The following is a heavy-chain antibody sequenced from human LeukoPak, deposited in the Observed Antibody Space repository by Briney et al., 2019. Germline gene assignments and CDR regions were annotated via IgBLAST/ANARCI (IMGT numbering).Heavy chain of an antibody. J-gene: IGHJ4*02. CDR1: GFTFSSYS. D-gene: IGHD6-13*01. CDR3: ARMGIAAAGTFDY. Sequence: GGSLRPSCAASGFTFSSYSMNWVRQAPGKGLEWVSSISSSSSYIYYADSVKGRFTISRDNAKNSLYLQMNSLRAEDTAVYYCARMGIAAAGTFDYWGQGTLVTVSS. V-gene: IGHV3-21*01. CDR2: ISSSSSYI.